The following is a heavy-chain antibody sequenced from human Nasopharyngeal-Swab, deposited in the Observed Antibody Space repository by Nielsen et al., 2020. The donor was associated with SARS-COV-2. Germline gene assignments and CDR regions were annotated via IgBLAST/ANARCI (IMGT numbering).Heavy chain of an antibody. CDR1: GYTLPELS. Sequence: ASVKVSCKVSGYTLPELSMHWVRQAPGKGLEWMGGFDPEDGETIYAQKFQGRVTMTEDTSTDTAYMELSSLRSEDTAVYYCATRGYCSGGSCYSLYYYYGMDVWGQGTTVTVSS. CDR3: ATRGYCSGGSCYSLYYYYGMDV. V-gene: IGHV1-24*01. CDR2: FDPEDGET. D-gene: IGHD2-15*01. J-gene: IGHJ6*02.